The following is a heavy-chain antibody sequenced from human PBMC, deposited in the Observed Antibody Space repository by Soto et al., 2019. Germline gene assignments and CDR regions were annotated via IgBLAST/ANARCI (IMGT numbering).Heavy chain of an antibody. D-gene: IGHD6-13*01. V-gene: IGHV3-23*01. CDR3: AKSTGFGAYSSRWDY. J-gene: IGHJ4*02. CDR2: ISGSGGST. CDR1: GFTFSSYA. Sequence: GGSLRLSCAASGFTFSSYAMSWVRQAPGKGLEWVSAISGSGGSTYYADSVKGRFTISRDNSKNTLYLQMKSLGAEDTAVYYCAKSTGFGAYSSRWDYWGQGTRVPFCS.